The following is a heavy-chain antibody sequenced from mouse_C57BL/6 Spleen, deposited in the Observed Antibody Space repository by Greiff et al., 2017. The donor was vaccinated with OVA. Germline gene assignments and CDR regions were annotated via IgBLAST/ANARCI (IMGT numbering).Heavy chain of an antibody. CDR3: ARRGAYDGYYYWYFDV. Sequence: QVQLQQPGAELVKPGASVKLSCKASGYTFTSYWMQWVKQRPGQGLEWIGEIDPSDSYTNYNQKFKGKATLTVDTSSSTAYMQLSSLTSEDSAVYYCARRGAYDGYYYWYFDVWGTGTTVTVSS. D-gene: IGHD2-3*01. CDR1: GYTFTSYW. J-gene: IGHJ1*03. CDR2: IDPSDSYT. V-gene: IGHV1-50*01.